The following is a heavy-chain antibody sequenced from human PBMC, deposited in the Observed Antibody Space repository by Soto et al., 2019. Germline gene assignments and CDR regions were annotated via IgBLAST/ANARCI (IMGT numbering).Heavy chain of an antibody. CDR1: GFTVSSNY. Sequence: VSLRLSCAASGFTVSSNYMTWVRQAPGKGLEWVSVIHNGGSTYYADSVKGRFTLSRDSSKNTLYLQMNSLRADDTAVYYCARVQVLQFLEWFPDYWGQGTLVTVSS. CDR3: ARVQVLQFLEWFPDY. D-gene: IGHD3-3*01. V-gene: IGHV3-53*01. CDR2: IHNGGST. J-gene: IGHJ4*02.